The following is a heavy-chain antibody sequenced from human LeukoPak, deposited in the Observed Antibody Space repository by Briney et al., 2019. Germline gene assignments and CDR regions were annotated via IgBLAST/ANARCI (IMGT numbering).Heavy chain of an antibody. CDR3: AREPPGACSGGSCQRWFDP. V-gene: IGHV4-4*07. Sequence: SETLSLTCTVSGGSISSYYWNWIRQPAGKGLEWIGRIYTDGSTNYNPSLKSRVTLSIDTSKNQFSLKLSSVAAADTAVYYCAREPPGACSGGSCQRWFDPWGQGTLVTVSS. J-gene: IGHJ5*02. D-gene: IGHD2-15*01. CDR1: GGSISSYY. CDR2: IYTDGST.